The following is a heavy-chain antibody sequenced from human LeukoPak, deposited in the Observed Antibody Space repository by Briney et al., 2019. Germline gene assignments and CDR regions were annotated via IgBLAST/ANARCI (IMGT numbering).Heavy chain of an antibody. CDR3: AKSGSYSSGWYSDAFDI. CDR1: GFTFSSYA. J-gene: IGHJ3*02. V-gene: IGHV3-23*01. CDR2: LSGSGGST. D-gene: IGHD6-19*01. Sequence: GGSLRLSCAASGFTFSSYAMSWVRQAPRQGLEWVAALSGSGGSTYCAVSVKVRFTISSDNSKNTLYLQMNSLRAEDTAVYYCAKSGSYSSGWYSDAFDIWGQGTMVTVSA.